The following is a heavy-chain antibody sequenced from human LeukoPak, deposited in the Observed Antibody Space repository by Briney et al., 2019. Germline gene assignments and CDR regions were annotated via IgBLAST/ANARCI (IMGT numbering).Heavy chain of an antibody. Sequence: GGSLTLSCVGSGFTFTNSDMNWVRQPPGRGLEGVSVISGSGHSINYADSVKGRFTISRDTSKNPLYLQMNSLRAEDTALYYCTRDFNWGDAGWGQGTLVTVSS. CDR3: TRDFNWGDAG. CDR2: ISGSGHSI. J-gene: IGHJ4*02. V-gene: IGHV3-23*01. CDR1: GFTFTNSD. D-gene: IGHD7-27*01.